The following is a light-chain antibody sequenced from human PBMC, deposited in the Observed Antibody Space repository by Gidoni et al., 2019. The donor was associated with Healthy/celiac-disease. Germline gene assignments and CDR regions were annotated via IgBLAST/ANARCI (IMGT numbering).Light chain of an antibody. CDR3: QVWDSSSDHLYV. J-gene: IGLJ1*01. Sequence: SYVLTQPPSVSVAPGKTARITCGENNIGSKSVHWYQQKPGQAPVLVIYYDSDRPSGIPERFSGSNSGNTATLTISRVEAGDEADYYCQVWDSSSDHLYVFGTGTKVTVL. CDR2: YDS. V-gene: IGLV3-21*04. CDR1: NIGSKS.